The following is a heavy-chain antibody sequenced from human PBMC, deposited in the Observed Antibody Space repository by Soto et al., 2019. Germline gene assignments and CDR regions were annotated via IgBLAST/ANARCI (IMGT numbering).Heavy chain of an antibody. V-gene: IGHV2-5*01. J-gene: IGHJ1*01. Sequence: QITLKESGPTLAKPTQTLTLTCTFSGFSISTSGVSVGWFRQPPGKALEWLALIYWNEDKRYTPSLKSRLTISKDTSKDHVVLSMTNMDPADTATYFCAHSTSGYYVPYFHLWGQGTLVTVS. CDR1: GFSISTSGVS. CDR3: AHSTSGYYVPYFHL. D-gene: IGHD3-22*01. CDR2: IYWNEDK.